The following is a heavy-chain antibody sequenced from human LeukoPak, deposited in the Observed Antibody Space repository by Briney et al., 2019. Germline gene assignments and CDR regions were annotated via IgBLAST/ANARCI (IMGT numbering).Heavy chain of an antibody. CDR1: GFTFSSYS. J-gene: IGHJ4*02. D-gene: IGHD2-2*01. V-gene: IGHV3-21*01. CDR3: ARDQGYCSSTSCSSHYFDY. Sequence: GGALRLSCAASGFTFSSYSMNWVRQAPGKGLEWVSFISSSSSYIYYADSVKGRFPISRDNATSSLYRQMNSLRAEDTAVYYCARDQGYCSSTSCSSHYFDYWGQGTLVTVSS. CDR2: ISSSSSYI.